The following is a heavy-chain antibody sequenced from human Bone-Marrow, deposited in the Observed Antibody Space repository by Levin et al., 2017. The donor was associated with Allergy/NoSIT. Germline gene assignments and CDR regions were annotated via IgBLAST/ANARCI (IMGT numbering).Heavy chain of an antibody. CDR2: ISAGGNYI. CDR3: ASWAMYHYDRSAFDYFYYAMDV. J-gene: IGHJ6*02. V-gene: IGHV3-21*01. D-gene: IGHD3-22*01. Sequence: GESLEISCAASGILFSSYDMNWVRQAPGKGLEWVSSISAGGNYIYYADSVKGRFTISRDNAKNSLFLQMNSLRAEDTAVYYCASWAMYHYDRSAFDYFYYAMDVWGQGTTVTVSS. CDR1: GILFSSYD.